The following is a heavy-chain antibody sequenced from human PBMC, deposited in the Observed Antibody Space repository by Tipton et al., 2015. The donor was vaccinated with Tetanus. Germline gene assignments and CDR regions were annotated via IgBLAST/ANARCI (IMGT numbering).Heavy chain of an antibody. CDR1: GFTFSGST. D-gene: IGHD5-18*01. Sequence: SLRLSCAASGFTFSGSTMHWVRQGSGKGLEWVARIRSKADSYATAYAAAVKGRFTISRDDSEDTAYLQINSLNTEDTAVYYCAPGGYSYVSSDYWGQGPLVTVSS. V-gene: IGHV3-73*01. CDR2: IRSKADSYAT. CDR3: APGGYSYVSSDY. J-gene: IGHJ4*02.